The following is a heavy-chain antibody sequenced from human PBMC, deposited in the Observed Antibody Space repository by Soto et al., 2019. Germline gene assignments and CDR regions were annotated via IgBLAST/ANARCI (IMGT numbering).Heavy chain of an antibody. J-gene: IGHJ5*02. CDR2: IYNSGTT. Sequence: SQTKSHTKTVSGGYISSISYYWGWIRQHPGKGLEWIGYIYNSGTTYYNPSLKSRVTISVDTSKNQFSLKLTAVTAADTAVYYCARDPAPWGQGTLVTVSS. CDR3: ARDPAP. CDR1: GGYISSISYY. V-gene: IGHV4-31*02.